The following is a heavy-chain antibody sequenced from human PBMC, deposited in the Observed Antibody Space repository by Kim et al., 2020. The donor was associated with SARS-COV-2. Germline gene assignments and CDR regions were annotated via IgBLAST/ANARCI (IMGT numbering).Heavy chain of an antibody. D-gene: IGHD6-6*01. CDR3: AREGYSSSSLDY. J-gene: IGHJ4*02. Sequence: YYADSVQGRLTITRGNSKNTLYLQMNSLRAEDPAVYYCAREGYSSSSLDYWGQGTLVTVSS. V-gene: IGHV3-53*01.